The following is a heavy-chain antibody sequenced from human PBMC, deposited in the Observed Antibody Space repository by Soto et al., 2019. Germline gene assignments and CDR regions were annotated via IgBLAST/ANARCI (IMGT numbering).Heavy chain of an antibody. CDR1: GGSLSGYY. CDR2: VKDGGHT. V-gene: IGHV4-34*01. CDR3: ARGQEGVVATH. Sequence: QVQLQQWGAGLLEPSETLSLNCAVTGGSLSGYYWSWIRQPPGKGLEWIGEVKDGGHTNYSPSLRGRVTISSDTSNTQFSLRLNSVTAADTGVYYCARGQEGVVATHWDQGSLVTVSS. D-gene: IGHD5-12*01. J-gene: IGHJ4*02.